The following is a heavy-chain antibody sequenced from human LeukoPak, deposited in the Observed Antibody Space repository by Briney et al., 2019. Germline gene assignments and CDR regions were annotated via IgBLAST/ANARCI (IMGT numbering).Heavy chain of an antibody. J-gene: IGHJ4*02. V-gene: IGHV4-4*07. CDR3: AREWHHVFDY. D-gene: IGHD5-12*01. Sequence: KPSETLSLTCTVSGASIKTYSWSWIRQPAGKGLEWFGHIYTRGSANYNPSLKSRVTMSVDTSKNQFSLRLSSVTAADTAIYYCAREWHHVFDYWGQGILVTVSS. CDR1: GASIKTYS. CDR2: IYTRGSA.